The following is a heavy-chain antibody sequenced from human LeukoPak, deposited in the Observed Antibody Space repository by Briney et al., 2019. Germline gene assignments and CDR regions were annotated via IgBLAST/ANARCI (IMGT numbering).Heavy chain of an antibody. CDR2: IYYSGST. J-gene: IGHJ4*02. D-gene: IGHD3-3*01. CDR3: ARTKGDFWSGYHRGHFAY. Sequence: SETLSLTCTVSGGSISSGGYYWSWIRQLPGKGLEWIGYIYYSGSTYYNPSLKSRVTISVDTSKNQFSLKLSSVTAADTAVYYCARTKGDFWSGYHRGHFAYWGQGTLVTVSS. CDR1: GGSISSGGYY. V-gene: IGHV4-31*03.